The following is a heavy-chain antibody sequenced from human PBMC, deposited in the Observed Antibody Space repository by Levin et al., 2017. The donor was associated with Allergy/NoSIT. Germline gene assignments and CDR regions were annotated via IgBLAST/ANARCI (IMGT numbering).Heavy chain of an antibody. CDR2: ISNGATDL. D-gene: IGHD6-13*01. J-gene: IGHJ4*02. V-gene: IGHV3-11*01. CDR3: ARVSQTVAAGMFDY. Sequence: GGSLRLSCAASGFTFSDYFMSWIRQAPGKGPEWIAHISNGATDLYYADSVKGRFTVSRDNAKESLYLHLSSLRAEDTAVYYCARVSQTVAAGMFDYWGQGTLVTVSS. CDR1: GFTFSDYF.